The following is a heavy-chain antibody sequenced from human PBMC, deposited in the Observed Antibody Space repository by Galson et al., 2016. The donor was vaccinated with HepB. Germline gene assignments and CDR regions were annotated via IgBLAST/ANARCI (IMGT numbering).Heavy chain of an antibody. Sequence: SLRLSCAASGFTFSSYGMHWVRQAPGKGLEWVAVISSDGGNRYYADSVRGRFSISRDNSKNTLFLQMNRLRVEDSALYFCAREATCTVCYFSIDHWGQGSLVTVSS. CDR1: GFTFSSYG. D-gene: IGHD2-21*02. CDR3: AREATCTVCYFSIDH. CDR2: ISSDGGNR. J-gene: IGHJ4*02. V-gene: IGHV3-30-3*01.